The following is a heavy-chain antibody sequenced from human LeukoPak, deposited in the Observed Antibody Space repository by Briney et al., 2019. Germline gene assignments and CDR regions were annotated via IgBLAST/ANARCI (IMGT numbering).Heavy chain of an antibody. Sequence: SETLSLTCTVSGYSISSGYYWGWIRQPPGKGLEWIGSIYHSGSTYYNPSLKSRVTISVDTSKNQFSLKLSSVTAADTAVYYCARAAAAGRVYWGQGTLVTVSS. J-gene: IGHJ4*02. D-gene: IGHD6-13*01. V-gene: IGHV4-38-2*02. CDR1: GYSISSGYY. CDR3: ARAAAAGRVY. CDR2: IYHSGST.